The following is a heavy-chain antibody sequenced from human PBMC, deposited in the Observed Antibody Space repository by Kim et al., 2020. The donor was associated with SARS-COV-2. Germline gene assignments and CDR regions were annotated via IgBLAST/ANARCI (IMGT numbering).Heavy chain of an antibody. CDR3: AKARSRTVRNYFDY. J-gene: IGHJ4*02. CDR1: GFTFDDYA. D-gene: IGHD4-17*01. V-gene: IGHV3-9*01. CDR2: ISWNSGSI. Sequence: GGSLRLSCAASGFTFDDYAIHWVRQAPGKGLEWVSGISWNSGSIGYADSVRGRFTIFRDNAKNSLYLQMNSLRAEDTALYYCAKARSRTVRNYFDYWGQGTLVTVSS.